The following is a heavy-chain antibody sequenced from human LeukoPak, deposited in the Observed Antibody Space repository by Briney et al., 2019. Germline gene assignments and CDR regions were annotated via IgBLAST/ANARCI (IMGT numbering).Heavy chain of an antibody. CDR3: ARDRITMIVVGEENAFDI. J-gene: IGHJ3*02. D-gene: IGHD3-22*01. V-gene: IGHV4-4*07. Sequence: PSETLSLTCTVSGGSISSYYWSWIRQPAGKGLEWIGRIYTNGSTNYNPSLKSRVTMSVDTSKNQFSLKLSSVTAADTAVYYCARDRITMIVVGEENAFDIWGQGTMVTVSS. CDR2: IYTNGST. CDR1: GGSISSYY.